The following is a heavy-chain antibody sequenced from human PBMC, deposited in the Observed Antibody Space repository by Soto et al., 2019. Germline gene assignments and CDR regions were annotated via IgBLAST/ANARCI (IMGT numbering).Heavy chain of an antibody. CDR3: TRHIINFRYYYYGIDV. CDR2: IYPGDSDI. CDR1: GYTFTDYC. Sequence: GSLKISCKGSGYTFTDYCIGWVRQLPVKGLEGMGIIYPGDSDIRYSPSFQGHVTITVDKSTNTAYLQWNTLRASDTAMYYCTRHIINFRYYYYGIDVWGEGTTVAVSS. J-gene: IGHJ6*02. V-gene: IGHV5-51*01.